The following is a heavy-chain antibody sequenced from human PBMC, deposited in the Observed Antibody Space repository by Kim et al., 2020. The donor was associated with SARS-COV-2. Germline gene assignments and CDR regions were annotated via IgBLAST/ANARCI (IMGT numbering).Heavy chain of an antibody. V-gene: IGHV3-74*01. CDR1: GFTFSSHW. CDR3: ARDENWSLDY. Sequence: GGSLRLSCAASGFTFSSHWMYWVRQVPGKGLVCVSRIDGDGSMTNYADSVKGRFTISRDNAKSTLYLQMNSLRVDDTALYYCARDENWSLDYWGQGTLVTVSS. CDR2: IDGDGSMT. D-gene: IGHD1-1*01. J-gene: IGHJ4*02.